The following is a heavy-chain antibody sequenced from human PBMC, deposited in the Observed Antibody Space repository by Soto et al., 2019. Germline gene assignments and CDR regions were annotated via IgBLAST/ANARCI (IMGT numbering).Heavy chain of an antibody. CDR1: GFTFSSYG. V-gene: IGHV3-30*03. Sequence: GGSLRLSCAASGFTFSSYGMHWVRQAPGKGLEWVAVISYDGSNKYYADSVKGRFTISRDNSKNTLYLQMNSLRAEDTAVYYCAREPTDSSSSDYYYYYYMDVWGKGTTVTVSS. CDR3: AREPTDSSSSDYYYYYYMDV. J-gene: IGHJ6*03. CDR2: ISYDGSNK. D-gene: IGHD6-6*01.